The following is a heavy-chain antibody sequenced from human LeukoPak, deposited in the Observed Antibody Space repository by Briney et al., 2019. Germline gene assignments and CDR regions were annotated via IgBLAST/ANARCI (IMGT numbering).Heavy chain of an antibody. D-gene: IGHD3-16*01. CDR1: GLTFGSYA. CDR2: ISGSGGST. Sequence: GGSLRLSCVASGLTFGSYAMSWVRQAPGKGLEWVSAISGSGGSTYYADSVKGRFTISRDNSKNTLYLQMNSLRAEDTAVYYCARTDDSFGRLPTEEYFQHWGQGTLVTVSS. V-gene: IGHV3-23*01. J-gene: IGHJ1*01. CDR3: ARTDDSFGRLPTEEYFQH.